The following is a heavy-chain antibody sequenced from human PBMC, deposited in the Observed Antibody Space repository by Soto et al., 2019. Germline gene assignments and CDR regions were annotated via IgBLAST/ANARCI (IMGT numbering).Heavy chain of an antibody. D-gene: IGHD5-18*01. Sequence: PSETLSLTCTVSGGSISSYYWSWIRQPPGKGLEWIGYIYYSGSTNYNPSLKSRVTISVDTSKNQLSLKLSSVTAADTAVYYCARGPPSIQDFDYWGQGTRVTVSS. CDR3: ARGPPSIQDFDY. CDR1: GGSISSYY. J-gene: IGHJ4*02. V-gene: IGHV4-59*01. CDR2: IYYSGST.